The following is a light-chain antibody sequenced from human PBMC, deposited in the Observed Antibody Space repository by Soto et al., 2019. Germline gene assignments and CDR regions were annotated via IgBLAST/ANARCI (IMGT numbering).Light chain of an antibody. Sequence: DIQMTQSPYSLSTSVGDRVTITSRASQGISNYLAWYQQKPGKVHKLLIYAASTLQSGVPSRFSGSGSGTDFTLTISSLQPEDDATYYCQKYNSAPWTFGQGTKVEIK. CDR2: AAS. J-gene: IGKJ1*01. CDR3: QKYNSAPWT. CDR1: QGISNY. V-gene: IGKV1-27*01.